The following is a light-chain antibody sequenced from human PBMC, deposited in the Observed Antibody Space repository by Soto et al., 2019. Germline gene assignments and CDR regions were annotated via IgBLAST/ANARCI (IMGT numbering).Light chain of an antibody. CDR1: SSNIGSNT. V-gene: IGLV1-44*01. CDR2: SNN. Sequence: VLTQPPTASATPGTRVTISCSGSSSNIGSNTVNWYQQLPGTAPKLLIYSNNQRPSGVPDRFSGSKSGTSASLAISGLQSEHEADYYCAAWDDSLNGPVFGTGTKGTVL. CDR3: AAWDDSLNGPV. J-gene: IGLJ1*01.